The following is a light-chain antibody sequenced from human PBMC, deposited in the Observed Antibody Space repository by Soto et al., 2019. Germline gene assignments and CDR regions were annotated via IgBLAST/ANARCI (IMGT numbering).Light chain of an antibody. J-gene: IGKJ1*01. CDR2: ETS. Sequence: DIVLTQSPGTLSLSPGERATLSCRASQSVTAGYFAWYQQKPGQPPRLLIYETSSRTTGVPDRFSGSGSGTDFTLTISRLEPEDFAVYYCQQYGNSPTFGQGTKVEIK. CDR1: QSVTAGY. V-gene: IGKV3-20*01. CDR3: QQYGNSPT.